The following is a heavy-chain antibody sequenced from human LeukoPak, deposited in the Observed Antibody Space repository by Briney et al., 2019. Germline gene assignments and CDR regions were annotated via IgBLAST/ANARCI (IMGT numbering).Heavy chain of an antibody. V-gene: IGHV3-30*02. Sequence: GGSLRLSCVASGFTFSSYGMHWVRQAPGKGLEWVAFIRYDGSNKYYADSVKGRFTISRDNSKNTLYLQMNSLRAEDTAVYYCAKILLGDIVAFDYWGQGTLVTVSS. CDR1: GFTFSSYG. J-gene: IGHJ4*02. CDR3: AKILLGDIVAFDY. D-gene: IGHD5-12*01. CDR2: IRYDGSNK.